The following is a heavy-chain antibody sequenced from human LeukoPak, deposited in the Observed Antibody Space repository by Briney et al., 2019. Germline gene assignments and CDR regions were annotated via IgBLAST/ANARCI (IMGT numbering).Heavy chain of an antibody. CDR3: ARGVEPLAANTLAY. D-gene: IGHD1-14*01. CDR2: LYSDGNT. Sequence: GGSLRLSCAASGFTVITNDMTWVRQAPGKGLEWVSVLYSDGNTKYADSVQGRFTIARDNSKKTLYLEMHRLSPDDTAVYYCARGVEPLAANTLAYWGQGTLVTVSS. CDR1: GFTVITND. V-gene: IGHV3-53*01. J-gene: IGHJ4*02.